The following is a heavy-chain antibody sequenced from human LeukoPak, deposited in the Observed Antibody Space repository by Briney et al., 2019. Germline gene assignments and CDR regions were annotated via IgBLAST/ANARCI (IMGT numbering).Heavy chain of an antibody. CDR3: ARLAAAGTPTVDY. J-gene: IGHJ4*02. CDR2: IHYTGTT. D-gene: IGHD6-13*01. CDR1: GGSISTDY. Sequence: SETLSLTCTVSGGSISTDYWNWIRQPPGKGLEWIGYIHYTGTTNYNPSLKSRLTISIDTSKNHFSLRLTSVTTADTAVYYCARLAAAGTPTVDYWGQGTLVTVSS. V-gene: IGHV4-59*01.